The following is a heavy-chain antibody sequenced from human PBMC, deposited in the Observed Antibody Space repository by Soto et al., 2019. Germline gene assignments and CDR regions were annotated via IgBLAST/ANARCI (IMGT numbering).Heavy chain of an antibody. V-gene: IGHV4-59*08. CDR3: ARGHYDFWSGYFATIDY. CDR1: GGSISSYY. CDR2: IHYSGST. J-gene: IGHJ4*02. Sequence: PSEPLSLTCTVSGGSISSYYWSWIRQPPGKGLEWIGYIHYSGSTKYNPSLKSRVTISADTSKNQFSLKLSSVTAADTAVYYCARGHYDFWSGYFATIDYWGQGTLVTVSS. D-gene: IGHD3-3*01.